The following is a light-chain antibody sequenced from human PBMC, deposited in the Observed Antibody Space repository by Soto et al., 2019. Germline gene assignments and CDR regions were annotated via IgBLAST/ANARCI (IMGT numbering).Light chain of an antibody. CDR3: CSYVGNNVFV. CDR2: EVT. V-gene: IGLV2-23*02. J-gene: IGLJ1*01. CDR1: NSDIGSYNV. Sequence: QSVLTQPASVSGSPGQSITISCTGTNSDIGSYNVVSWYEQHPSKAPKLIIYEVTKRPSGVSNRFSGSKSGNTASLTISGLQTEDEADYYCCSYVGNNVFVFGTGTKVTVL.